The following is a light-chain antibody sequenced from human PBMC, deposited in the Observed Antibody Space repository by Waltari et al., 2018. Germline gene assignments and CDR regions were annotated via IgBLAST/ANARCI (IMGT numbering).Light chain of an antibody. Sequence: QSALTQPASVSGSPGQSVPISCTGTISDVGVYKHVSWYQQHPGKAPKRMIYEFSNRPSGVSNRFSGSKSGNTASLTISGLQAEDEADYYCSSYTSSSTLGVFGTGTKVTVL. CDR3: SSYTSSSTLGV. J-gene: IGLJ1*01. V-gene: IGLV2-14*01. CDR2: EFS. CDR1: ISDVGVYKH.